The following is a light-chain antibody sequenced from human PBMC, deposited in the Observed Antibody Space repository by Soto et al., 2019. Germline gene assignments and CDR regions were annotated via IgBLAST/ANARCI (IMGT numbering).Light chain of an antibody. V-gene: IGKV1-9*01. Sequence: IPLTQSPSSLSASVGDRVTITCRASQGISSYLAWYQQKPGKAPKLLIYAASTLQSGVPSRFSGSGSGTDFTLTIGSLQPEDFATYYCQQLYSYPRTFGPGTKVDIK. J-gene: IGKJ3*01. CDR2: AAS. CDR3: QQLYSYPRT. CDR1: QGISSY.